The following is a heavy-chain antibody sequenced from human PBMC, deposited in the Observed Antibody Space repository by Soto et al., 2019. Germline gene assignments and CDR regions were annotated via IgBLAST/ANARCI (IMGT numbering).Heavy chain of an antibody. CDR1: GFTFSSYA. J-gene: IGHJ4*02. Sequence: GGSLRFSCAPSGFTFSSYAMIWVRQAPPKGLEWVSAISGSGGSTYYADSVKGRFTISRDNSKNTLYLQMNSLRAEDTAVYYCAKDSHKDTAMVPYFDYWGQGTLVTVSS. D-gene: IGHD5-18*01. V-gene: IGHV3-23*01. CDR2: ISGSGGST. CDR3: AKDSHKDTAMVPYFDY.